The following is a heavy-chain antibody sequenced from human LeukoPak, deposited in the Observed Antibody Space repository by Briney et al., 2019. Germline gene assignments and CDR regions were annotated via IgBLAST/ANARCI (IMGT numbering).Heavy chain of an antibody. Sequence: ASVKVSCKASGYTFTSYAMHWVRQAPGQRLEWMGWINAGNGNTKYSQKFQGRVTITRDTSTSTAYMELRSLRSDDTAVYYCARDMRVEGAFDIWGQGTMVTVSS. V-gene: IGHV1-3*01. J-gene: IGHJ3*02. CDR1: GYTFTSYA. CDR2: INAGNGNT. D-gene: IGHD2-15*01. CDR3: ARDMRVEGAFDI.